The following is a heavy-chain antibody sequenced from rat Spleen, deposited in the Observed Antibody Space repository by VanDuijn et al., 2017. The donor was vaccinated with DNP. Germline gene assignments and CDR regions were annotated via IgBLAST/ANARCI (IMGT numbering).Heavy chain of an antibody. CDR2: ISTGGGNT. CDR3: ATHPVRYNSGYVY. J-gene: IGHJ2*01. V-gene: IGHV5S13*01. D-gene: IGHD4-3*01. Sequence: EVQLVESGGGLVQPGRSLKLSCVVSGFTFSNYGMAWVRQAPTQGLEWVASISTGGGNTYYRDSVTGRFTISKNNAKNTQYLQMDSLRSEDTATYYCATHPVRYNSGYVYWGQGVMVTVSS. CDR1: GFTFSNYG.